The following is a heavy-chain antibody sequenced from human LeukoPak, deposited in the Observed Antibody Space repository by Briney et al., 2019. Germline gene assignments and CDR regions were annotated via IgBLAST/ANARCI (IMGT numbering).Heavy chain of an antibody. D-gene: IGHD3-10*01. CDR3: ARGLRTRYYGSGSYVFDY. V-gene: IGHV4-59*08. J-gene: IGHJ4*02. CDR1: GGSISSYY. CDR2: IYYSGST. Sequence: SETLSLTCTVSGGSISSYYWSWIRQPPGKGLEWIGYIYYSGSTNYNPSLKSRVTISVDTSKNQFSLKLSSVTAADTAVYYCARGLRTRYYGSGSYVFDYWGQGTLVTVSS.